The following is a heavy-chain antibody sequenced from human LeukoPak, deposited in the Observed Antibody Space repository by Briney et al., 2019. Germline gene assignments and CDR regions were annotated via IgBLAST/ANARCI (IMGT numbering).Heavy chain of an antibody. V-gene: IGHV3-7*01. CDR1: GFTFSSYW. Sequence: RGSLRLSCAAPGFTFSSYWMSWVRQAPGKGLEWVANINQDGSEKYYVDSVKGRFTISRDNAKNSLYLQMNSLRAEDTAVYYCAREGSSGWLNWFDPWGQGTLVTVSS. J-gene: IGHJ5*02. CDR3: AREGSSGWLNWFDP. D-gene: IGHD6-19*01. CDR2: INQDGSEK.